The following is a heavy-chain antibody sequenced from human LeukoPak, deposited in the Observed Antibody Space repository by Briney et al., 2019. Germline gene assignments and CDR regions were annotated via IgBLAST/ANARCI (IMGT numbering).Heavy chain of an antibody. D-gene: IGHD3-10*01. CDR1: GFTFSSYA. CDR3: AKGGDYGSGTYPL. CDR2: IRYDGSHK. Sequence: GGSLRLSCAASGFTFSSYAMHWVRQAPGKGLEWVAFIRYDGSHKNDADSVKGRFTITRDNSKNTLYLQMNSLRPEDTAVYYCAKGGDYGSGTYPLWGQGTLVTVSS. J-gene: IGHJ4*02. V-gene: IGHV3-30*02.